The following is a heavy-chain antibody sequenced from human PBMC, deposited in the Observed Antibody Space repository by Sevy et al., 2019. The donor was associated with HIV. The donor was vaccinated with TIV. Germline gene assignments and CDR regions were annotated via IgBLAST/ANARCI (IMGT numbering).Heavy chain of an antibody. CDR2: ISGSGGST. Sequence: GGSLRLSCAASGFTFSSYAMSWVRQAPGKGLEWVSAISGSGGSTYYADSVKGRFTISRDNSKNMLYLQMNSLRAEDTDVYYCAKGGSMTVSGGGFDYWGQGTLVTVSS. D-gene: IGHD3-22*01. CDR3: AKGGSMTVSGGGFDY. CDR1: GFTFSSYA. V-gene: IGHV3-23*01. J-gene: IGHJ4*02.